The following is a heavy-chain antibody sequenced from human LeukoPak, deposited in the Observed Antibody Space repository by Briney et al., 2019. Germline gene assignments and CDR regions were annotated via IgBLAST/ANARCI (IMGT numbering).Heavy chain of an antibody. CDR3: AKIFYTDGYYLGEHLFDA. V-gene: IGHV3-23*01. Sequence: GGSLRLSCAASGFTFNNYATSWVRQAPGKGPEWLSAISGSGGSTTDADSVKGRFTTSRDNSKSTLYLQMNSLRAEDTAIYYCAKIFYTDGYYLGEHLFDAWGQGTLVTVSS. D-gene: IGHD3-22*01. J-gene: IGHJ5*02. CDR2: ISGSGGST. CDR1: GFTFNNYA.